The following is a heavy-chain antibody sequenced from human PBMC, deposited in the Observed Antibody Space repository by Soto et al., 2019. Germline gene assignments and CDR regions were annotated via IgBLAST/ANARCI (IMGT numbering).Heavy chain of an antibody. CDR2: INPAGSVT. J-gene: IGHJ5*02. D-gene: IGHD6-13*01. CDR3: ARDNSRTFPAAPGDIKSASLGWWFDP. Sequence: QVQLLQSGAEVKKPGASVKVSCKASGISFINHYVHWVRQAPGQGPEWMGVINPAGSVTVYALKLQGRLTLSRDKSTRPLYMELNSLTSEVTAIYYCARDNSRTFPAAPGDIKSASLGWWFDPWGQGTLVTVSS. V-gene: IGHV1-46*03. CDR1: GISFINHY.